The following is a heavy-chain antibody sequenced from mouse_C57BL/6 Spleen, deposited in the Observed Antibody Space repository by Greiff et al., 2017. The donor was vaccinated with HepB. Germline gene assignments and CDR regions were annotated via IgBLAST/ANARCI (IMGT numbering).Heavy chain of an antibody. Sequence: EVQGVESGGGLVKPGGSLKLSCAASGFTFSSYAMSWVRQTPEKRLEWVATISDGGSYTYYPDNVKGRFTISRDNAKNNLYLQMSHLKSEDTAMYYCARADYYDYDGFAYWGQGTLVTVSA. CDR2: ISDGGSYT. D-gene: IGHD2-4*01. CDR3: ARADYYDYDGFAY. CDR1: GFTFSSYA. V-gene: IGHV5-4*01. J-gene: IGHJ3*01.